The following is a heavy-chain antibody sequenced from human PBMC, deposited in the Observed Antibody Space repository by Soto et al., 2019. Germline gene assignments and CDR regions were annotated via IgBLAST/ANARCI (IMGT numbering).Heavy chain of an antibody. D-gene: IGHD5-18*01. V-gene: IGHV3-23*01. CDR1: GFTFSSYA. CDR3: ARDPRGYSHGSLH. CDR2: ISGSGGST. J-gene: IGHJ4*02. Sequence: PGGSLRLSCAASGFTFSSYAMSWVRQAPGKGLEWVSAISGSGGSTYYADSVKGRFTISGDNSKNTLYLQMNSLRAEDTAVYYCARDPRGYSHGSLHWGQGTLVTVSS.